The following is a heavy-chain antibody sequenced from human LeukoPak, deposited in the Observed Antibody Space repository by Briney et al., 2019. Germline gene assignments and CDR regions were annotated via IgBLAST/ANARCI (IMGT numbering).Heavy chain of an antibody. J-gene: IGHJ4*02. CDR1: GYSFANYW. CDR3: ARLYPGYNYGTFDY. D-gene: IGHD5-18*01. Sequence: GESLKISCKGSGYSFANYWIGWVRQMPGKGLEWMGISHPGASDTRYSPSFQGQVTISADRSISTAYLQWSSLRASDTAMYYCARLYPGYNYGTFDYWDQGTLVTVSS. CDR2: SHPGASDT. V-gene: IGHV5-51*01.